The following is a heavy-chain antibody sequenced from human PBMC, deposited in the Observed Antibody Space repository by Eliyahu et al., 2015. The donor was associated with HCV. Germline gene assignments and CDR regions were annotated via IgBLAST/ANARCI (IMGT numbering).Heavy chain of an antibody. J-gene: IGHJ5*02. CDR3: ARGPSLYTVTTWNH. V-gene: IGHV3-11*01. CDR1: GFTFSXYX. D-gene: IGHD4-17*01. Sequence: QVQLVESGGGLVKPGGSLRLSCAASGFTFSXYXXSWIRQTPGKGLEWVSYISSSGGTIYYADSVKGRFTISRDNAKNSLYLQMNSLRAEDTGVYYCARGPSLYTVTTWNHWGQGTLVTVSS. CDR2: ISSSGGTI.